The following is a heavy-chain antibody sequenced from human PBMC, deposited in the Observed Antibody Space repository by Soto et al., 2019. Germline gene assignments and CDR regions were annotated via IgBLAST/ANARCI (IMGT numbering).Heavy chain of an antibody. CDR2: ISSSGSTI. V-gene: IGHV3-11*01. D-gene: IGHD5-18*01. J-gene: IGHJ6*02. Sequence: PGGSLRLSCAASGFTFSDYYMRWIRQAPGKGLEWVSYISSSGSTIYYADSVKGRFTISRDNAKNSLYLQMNSLRAEDTAVYYCARPTANFPFYYYYGMDVWGQGTTVTVSS. CDR3: ARPTANFPFYYYYGMDV. CDR1: GFTFSDYY.